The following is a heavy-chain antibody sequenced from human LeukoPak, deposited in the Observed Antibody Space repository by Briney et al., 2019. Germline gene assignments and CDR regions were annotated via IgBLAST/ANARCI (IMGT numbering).Heavy chain of an antibody. CDR1: GFTFSDYG. Sequence: PGRSLRLSCAASGFTFSDYGIHWVRQAPGKGLEWVAVISYDGSNKYYADSVKGRFTISRDNSKNTLYLQMNSLRAEDTAVYYCAKDHYGDYDAFDYWGQGTLVTVSS. CDR3: AKDHYGDYDAFDY. CDR2: ISYDGSNK. V-gene: IGHV3-30*18. J-gene: IGHJ4*02. D-gene: IGHD4-17*01.